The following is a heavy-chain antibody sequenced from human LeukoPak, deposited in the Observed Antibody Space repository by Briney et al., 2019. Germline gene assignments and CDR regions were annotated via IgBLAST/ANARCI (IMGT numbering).Heavy chain of an antibody. CDR2: IYYSGNT. V-gene: IGHV4-39*02. CDR3: TREYSSSSDY. Sequence: SETLSLTCTVSGGSISSSSHHWSWVRQPPGKGPEWIGSIYYSGNTYYNPSLKSRVTISVDTSKNQFSLKLTSVTAADTAVYYCTREYSSSSDYWGQGTLATVSS. D-gene: IGHD6-6*01. J-gene: IGHJ4*02. CDR1: GGSISSSSHH.